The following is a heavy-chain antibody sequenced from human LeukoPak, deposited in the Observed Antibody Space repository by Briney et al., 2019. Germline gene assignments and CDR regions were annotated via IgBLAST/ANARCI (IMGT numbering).Heavy chain of an antibody. D-gene: IGHD2-2*01. J-gene: IGHJ4*02. CDR1: EFTFDDYA. V-gene: IGHV3-9*01. CDR3: AKEHCSSTSCFFGY. CDR2: ISWNSGSI. Sequence: PGRSLRLSCAASEFTFDDYAMHWVRQAPGKGLEWVSGISWNSGSIGYADSVKGRFTISRDNAKNSLYLQMNSLRAEDTALYYCAKEHCSSTSCFFGYWGQGTLVTVSS.